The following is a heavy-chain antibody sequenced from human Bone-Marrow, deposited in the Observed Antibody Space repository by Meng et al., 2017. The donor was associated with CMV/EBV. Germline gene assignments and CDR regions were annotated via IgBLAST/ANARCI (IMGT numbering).Heavy chain of an antibody. CDR3: ARWGSFDK. Sequence: GESLKISCAASGFTFSTFPMNWVRQAPGKGLEWVSYISSSTNTIYYADSVKGRFTISRDNAKNSLYLQMNSLRAEDTAVYFCARWGSFDKWGQGTLVTVSS. D-gene: IGHD7-27*01. V-gene: IGHV3-48*01. CDR2: ISSSTNTI. CDR1: GFTFSTFP. J-gene: IGHJ4*02.